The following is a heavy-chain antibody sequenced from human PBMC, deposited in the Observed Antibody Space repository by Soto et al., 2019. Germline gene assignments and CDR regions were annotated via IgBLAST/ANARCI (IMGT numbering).Heavy chain of an antibody. CDR2: IGVYNGNT. V-gene: IGHV1-18*01. CDR1: GYGFTTYG. Sequence: QVHLVQSGAEVKKPRASVKVSCTASGYGFTTYGITWVRQAPGQGLEWMGWIGVYNGNTRYAEKFQGTVTMTTDIPVTTVYMDLKSLRSDDTAVFYCARESGSYYAIDYWGQGTLVTVSS. J-gene: IGHJ4*02. CDR3: ARESGSYYAIDY. D-gene: IGHD1-26*01.